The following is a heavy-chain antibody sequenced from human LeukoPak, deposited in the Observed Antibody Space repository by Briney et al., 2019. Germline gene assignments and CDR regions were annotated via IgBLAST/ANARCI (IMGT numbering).Heavy chain of an antibody. J-gene: IGHJ6*04. CDR1: GLTFSSYE. CDR3: AELGITMIGGV. V-gene: IGHV3-48*03. CDR2: ISSSGSTI. D-gene: IGHD3-10*02. Sequence: GGSLRLSCAASGLTFSSYEMNWVRQAPGKGLEGVSYISSSGSTIYYADSVKGRFTISRDDAKNSLYLQMNSLRAEDTAVYYCAELGITMIGGVWGKGTTVTISS.